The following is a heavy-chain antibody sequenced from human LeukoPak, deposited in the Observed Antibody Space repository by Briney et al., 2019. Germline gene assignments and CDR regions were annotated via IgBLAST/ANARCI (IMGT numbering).Heavy chain of an antibody. Sequence: GGSLRLSCAASGFTFDDYGMSWVRQAPGKGLEWVSGINWNGGSTGYADSVKGRFTISRDNAKNSLYLQMNSLRAEDTALYYXXRVWSGSYLDYWGQGTLVTVSS. D-gene: IGHD3-3*01. CDR2: INWNGGST. V-gene: IGHV3-20*04. CDR1: GFTFDDYG. CDR3: XRVWSGSYLDY. J-gene: IGHJ4*02.